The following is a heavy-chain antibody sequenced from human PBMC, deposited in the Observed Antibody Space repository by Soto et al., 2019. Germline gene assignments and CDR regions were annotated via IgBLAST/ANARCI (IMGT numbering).Heavy chain of an antibody. Sequence: SGPTLVNPTQTLTLTCTLSGFSLTTSGVSVGWIRQPPGKALEWLALIYWNDDKSYTPSLKSRLTITKDTSKNQVVLTMTNMDLVDTATYYCARHRGGAVDGTWTWNYFDSWGQGILVTVSS. D-gene: IGHD6-19*01. CDR3: ARHRGGAVDGTWTWNYFDS. J-gene: IGHJ4*02. CDR1: GFSLTTSGVS. CDR2: IYWNDDK. V-gene: IGHV2-5*01.